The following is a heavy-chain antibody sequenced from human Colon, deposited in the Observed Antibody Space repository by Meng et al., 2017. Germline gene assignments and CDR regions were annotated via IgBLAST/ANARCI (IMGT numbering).Heavy chain of an antibody. Sequence: QVPLLESGPGLVKPSQTLSLTCNVSGDSITSGGYYWSWIRQHPGKGLEWIGYIDHSGTTYDNPSLKTRLTMSVDTSKNQFSLKLTSVTAADTAVYYCARVVSLVVKGNWFDSWGQGTLVTVSS. V-gene: IGHV4-31*03. D-gene: IGHD2-15*01. J-gene: IGHJ5*01. CDR1: GDSITSGGYY. CDR3: ARVVSLVVKGNWFDS. CDR2: IDHSGTT.